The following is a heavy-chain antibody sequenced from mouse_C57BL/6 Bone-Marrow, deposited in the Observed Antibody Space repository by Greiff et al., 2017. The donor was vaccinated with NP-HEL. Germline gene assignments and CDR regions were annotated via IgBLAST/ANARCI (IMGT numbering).Heavy chain of an antibody. CDR2: IYPGDGDT. D-gene: IGHD1-1*01. J-gene: IGHJ2*01. CDR3: ARGTYYYGSSYHY. V-gene: IGHV1-82*01. CDR1: GYAFSSSW. Sequence: QVHVKQSGPELVKPGASVKISCKASGYAFSSSWMNWVKQRPGKGLEWIGRIYPGDGDTNYNGKFKGKATLTADKSSSTAYMQLSSLTSEDSAVYFCARGTYYYGSSYHYWGQGTTLTVSS.